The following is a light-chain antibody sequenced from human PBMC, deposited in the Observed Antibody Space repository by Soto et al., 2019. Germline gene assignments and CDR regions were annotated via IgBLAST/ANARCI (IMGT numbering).Light chain of an antibody. Sequence: DIQMTQSPSSLSASEGDRVTITCRASENIRSYLTWYLHKPGRAPKLLIYAASTLHSGVPSRFSGSGSGTHFTLTISSLQPEDSATFFCQQSYNSPPTFGQGTKVEI. CDR2: AAS. CDR3: QQSYNSPPT. V-gene: IGKV1-39*01. CDR1: ENIRSY. J-gene: IGKJ1*01.